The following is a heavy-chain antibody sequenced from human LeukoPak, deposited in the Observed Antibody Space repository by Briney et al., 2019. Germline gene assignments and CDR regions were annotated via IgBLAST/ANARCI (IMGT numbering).Heavy chain of an antibody. D-gene: IGHD2/OR15-2a*01. CDR2: IVVGGGNT. CDR1: GFTFSNSA. J-gene: IGHJ4*02. CDR3: AVDVIYESD. Sequence: SVKVSCKASGFTFSNSAVQWVRQARGQRLEWIGWIVVGGGNTNYAQKFQERVTITRDMSTSTAYMELSSLRSEDTAVYYCAVDVIYESDWGQGTLVTVSS. V-gene: IGHV1-58*01.